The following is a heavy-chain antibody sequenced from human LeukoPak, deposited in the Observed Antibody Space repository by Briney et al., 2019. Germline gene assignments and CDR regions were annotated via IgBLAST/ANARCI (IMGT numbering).Heavy chain of an antibody. D-gene: IGHD3-10*01. CDR3: ARGHVLSAGYYFDY. Sequence: PSETLSLTCTVSGGSISSYYWSWIRQPAGKGLEWIGRIYTSGSANYNPSLKSRVTMSVDTSKKQFTLKRSSVTAADTAVYYCARGHVLSAGYYFDYWGQGTLVTVSS. V-gene: IGHV4-4*07. J-gene: IGHJ4*02. CDR2: IYTSGSA. CDR1: GGSISSYY.